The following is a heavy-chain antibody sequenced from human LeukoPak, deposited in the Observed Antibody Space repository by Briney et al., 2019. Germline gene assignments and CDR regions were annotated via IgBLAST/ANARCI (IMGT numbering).Heavy chain of an antibody. V-gene: IGHV4-4*07. D-gene: IGHD3-10*01. CDR1: DGSISSYY. CDR3: ARDRAYSDYKGTTHYFDY. Sequence: SETLSLTCTVSDGSISSYYWSWIRQPAGKGLEWIGRMYTSGSTNYNPSLKSRVTMSVDTSKNQFSLKLSSVTAADTAVYYCARDRAYSDYKGTTHYFDYWGQGTLVTVSS. J-gene: IGHJ4*02. CDR2: MYTSGST.